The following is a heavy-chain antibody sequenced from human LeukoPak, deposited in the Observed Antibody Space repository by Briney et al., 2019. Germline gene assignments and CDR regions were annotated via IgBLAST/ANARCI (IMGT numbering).Heavy chain of an antibody. CDR3: ARVIQGSSALMVFDY. CDR1: GGSISSGDYY. J-gene: IGHJ4*02. D-gene: IGHD6-6*01. Sequence: PSQTLSLTCTVSGGSISSGDYYWSWIRQPRGKGLEWIGYIYYSGSTYYNPSLKSRVTISVDTSKNQFSLKLSSVTAADTAVYYCARVIQGSSALMVFDYWGQGTLVTVSS. CDR2: IYYSGST. V-gene: IGHV4-30-4*08.